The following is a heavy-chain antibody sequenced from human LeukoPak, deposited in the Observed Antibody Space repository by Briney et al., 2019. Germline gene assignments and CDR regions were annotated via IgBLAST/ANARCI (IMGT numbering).Heavy chain of an antibody. CDR1: GGSISSYY. V-gene: IGHV4-59*12. CDR2: IYHSGST. Sequence: SETLSLTCTVSGGSISSYYWSWIRQPPGKGLEWIGYIYHSGSTYYNPSLKSRVTISLDTSKNQFSLKLSSVTAADTAVYYCAKLVTAIVDFWGQGTLVTVSS. CDR3: AKLVTAIVDF. J-gene: IGHJ1*01. D-gene: IGHD2-21*02.